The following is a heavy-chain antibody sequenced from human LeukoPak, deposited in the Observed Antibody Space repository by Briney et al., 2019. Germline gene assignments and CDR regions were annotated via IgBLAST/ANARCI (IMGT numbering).Heavy chain of an antibody. CDR3: ARHESGYYGMDV. V-gene: IGHV5-10-1*01. J-gene: IGHJ6*04. CDR1: GYSFTSYW. CDR2: IDPSYSYT. D-gene: IGHD1-26*01. Sequence: GESLKISCKGSGYSFTSYWISWVRQMPGKGLEWMGRIDPSYSYTNYSPSFQGHVTISADKSISTAYLQWSSLKASDTAMYYCARHESGYYGMDVWGKGTTVTVSS.